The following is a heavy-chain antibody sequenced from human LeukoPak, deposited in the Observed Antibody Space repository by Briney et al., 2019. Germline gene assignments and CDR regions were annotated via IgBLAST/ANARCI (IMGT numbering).Heavy chain of an antibody. CDR3: ARAEPNWGGYYFDN. Sequence: GASVKVSCKASGYTFTNYGISWVRQAPGQGLEWMGWISAYNGNTSYAQNLQGRVTMTTDTSTSTAYMELRSLRSDDTAVYYCARAEPNWGGYYFDNWGQGTLVTVSS. J-gene: IGHJ4*02. D-gene: IGHD7-27*01. CDR1: GYTFTNYG. CDR2: ISAYNGNT. V-gene: IGHV1-18*01.